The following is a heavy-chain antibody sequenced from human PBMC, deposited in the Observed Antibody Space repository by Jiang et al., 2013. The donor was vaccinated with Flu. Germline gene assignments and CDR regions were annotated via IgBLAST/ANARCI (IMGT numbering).Heavy chain of an antibody. CDR3: ARGDYGDYVLVSRIYYYYGMDV. Sequence: VQLVESGGGVVQPGRSLRLSCAASGFTFSSYGMHWVRQAPGKGLEWVAVIWYDGSNKYYADSVKGRFTISRDNSKNTLYLQMNSLRAEDTAVYYCARGDYGDYVLVSRIYYYYGMDVWGQGTTVTVSS. V-gene: IGHV3-33*01. J-gene: IGHJ6*02. CDR1: GFTFSSYG. CDR2: IWYDGSNK. D-gene: IGHD4-17*01.